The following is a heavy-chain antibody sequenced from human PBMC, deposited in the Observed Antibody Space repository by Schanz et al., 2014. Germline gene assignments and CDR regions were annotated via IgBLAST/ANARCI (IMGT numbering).Heavy chain of an antibody. Sequence: EVQLVESGGGLIQPGGSLRLSCAVSGFTVNTNYMSWVRQAPGKGLEWVSVIYSGGSTYYADSVKGRFTISRDNSKNTLYLQMNSLRTEDTAVYYCARGDMVRGVFDYWGQGTLVTVSS. CDR1: GFTVNTNY. D-gene: IGHD3-10*01. J-gene: IGHJ4*02. CDR3: ARGDMVRGVFDY. V-gene: IGHV3-66*03. CDR2: IYSGGST.